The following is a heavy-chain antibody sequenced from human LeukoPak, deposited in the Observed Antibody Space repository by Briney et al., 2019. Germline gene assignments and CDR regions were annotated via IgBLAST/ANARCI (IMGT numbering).Heavy chain of an antibody. V-gene: IGHV5-51*01. Sequence: GDSLKISCKGSGYRFTNYWIGWVRQMPGKGLEWMGIIYPNASDTRYSPSFRGQVTISADKSITTAYLQWNSLKASDTAMYYCALSSGAYNSAGYFDYWGQGALVTVSS. J-gene: IGHJ4*02. CDR2: IYPNASDT. CDR3: ALSSGAYNSAGYFDY. CDR1: GYRFTNYW. D-gene: IGHD2-15*01.